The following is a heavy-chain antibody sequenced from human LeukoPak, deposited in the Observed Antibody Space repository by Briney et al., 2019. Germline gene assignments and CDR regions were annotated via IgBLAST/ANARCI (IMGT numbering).Heavy chain of an antibody. D-gene: IGHD5-18*01. V-gene: IGHV3-7*01. Sequence: GGSLRLSCAASGFTFSSYWMSWVRQAPGKGLEWVANIKQDGSEKYYVDSVKGRFTISRDNAKNSLYLQMNSLRAEDTAVYYCASAVWGTAMVIVYWGLGTLVTVSS. J-gene: IGHJ4*02. CDR1: GFTFSSYW. CDR3: ASAVWGTAMVIVY. CDR2: IKQDGSEK.